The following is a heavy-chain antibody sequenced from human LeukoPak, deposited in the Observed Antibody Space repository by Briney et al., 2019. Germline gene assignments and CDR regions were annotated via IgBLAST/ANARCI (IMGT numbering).Heavy chain of an antibody. Sequence: SETLSLTCTVSGGSISSDDYYWSWIRQPPGKGLEWIGYIYYSGSTHYNPSLKSRVTISLDTSKNQFSLKLSSVTAADTAVYYCARGGLYYGSGSYSRWGQGTLVTVSS. CDR1: GGSISSDDYY. CDR3: ARGGLYYGSGSYSR. V-gene: IGHV4-30-4*01. CDR2: IYYSGST. J-gene: IGHJ4*02. D-gene: IGHD3-10*01.